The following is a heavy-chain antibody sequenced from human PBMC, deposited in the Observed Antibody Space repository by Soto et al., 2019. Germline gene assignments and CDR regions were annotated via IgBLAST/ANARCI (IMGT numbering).Heavy chain of an antibody. J-gene: IGHJ3*02. D-gene: IGHD2-15*01. CDR1: GYTFTSYG. V-gene: IGHV1-18*01. CDR2: ISAYNGNT. CDR3: ARVGASLGYCSGGSCWGAFDI. Sequence: ASVKVSCKASGYTFTSYGISWVRQASGQGLEWMGWISAYNGNTNYAQKLQGRVTMTTDTSTSTAYMELRSLRSDDTAVYYCARVGASLGYCSGGSCWGAFDIWGQGTMVTVSS.